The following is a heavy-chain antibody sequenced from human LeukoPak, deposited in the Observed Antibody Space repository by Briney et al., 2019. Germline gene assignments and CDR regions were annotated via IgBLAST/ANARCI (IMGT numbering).Heavy chain of an antibody. Sequence: GGALRLSCAASGFTFCSYSMTWVRQGPGKGLEWGSDISGGGGNTYYADSVKGRFTISRDNSKNTLYLQMHSLRAEDTAVYYCAIYSGYGTNAFDIWGQGTMVTVSS. CDR1: GFTFCSYS. V-gene: IGHV3-23*01. CDR3: AIYSGYGTNAFDI. J-gene: IGHJ3*02. D-gene: IGHD5-12*01. CDR2: ISGGGGNT.